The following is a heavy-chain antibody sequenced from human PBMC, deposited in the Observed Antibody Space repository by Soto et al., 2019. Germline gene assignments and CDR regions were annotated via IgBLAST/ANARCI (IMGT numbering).Heavy chain of an antibody. V-gene: IGHV4-34*01. Sequence: PSETLSLTCAVYGGSFSGYYWTWIRQPPGKGLEWIGEINHSETTNYNPSLKSRVTISVDTSLTSKNQFSLKLSSVTAADTAVYYCARGRRSLTYFYYYYLDVWGKGTTVT. CDR1: GGSFSGYY. J-gene: IGHJ6*03. CDR3: ARGRRSLTYFYYYYLDV. CDR2: INHSETT. D-gene: IGHD3-9*01.